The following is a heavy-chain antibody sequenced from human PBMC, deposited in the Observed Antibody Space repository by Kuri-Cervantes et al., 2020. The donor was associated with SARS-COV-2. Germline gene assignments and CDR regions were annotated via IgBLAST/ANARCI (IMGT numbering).Heavy chain of an antibody. J-gene: IGHJ6*03. Sequence: GESLKISCAASGFTFSSYAMHWVRQAPGKGLEWVAVISYDGSNKYYADSVKGRFTISRDNSKNTLYLQMNSLRAEDTAVYYCARVRATVPNYHYYYYYMDVWGKGTTVTVSS. CDR1: GFTFSSYA. D-gene: IGHD4-11*01. CDR3: ARVRATVPNYHYYYYYMDV. CDR2: ISYDGSNK. V-gene: IGHV3-30-3*01.